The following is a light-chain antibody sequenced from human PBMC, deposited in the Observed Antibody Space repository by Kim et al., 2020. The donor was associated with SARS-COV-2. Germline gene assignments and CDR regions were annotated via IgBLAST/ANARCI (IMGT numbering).Light chain of an antibody. Sequence: SYDLTQPPSVSVSPGQTASITCSGYKLGDKYVSWYQQKPGQSPVVVIYQDNQRPSGIFERFSGSNSGNTATLTISGTQAMDEADYYCQAWDSSTHNYVFGAGTKVTVL. CDR1: KLGDKY. V-gene: IGLV3-1*01. CDR2: QDN. CDR3: QAWDSSTHNYV. J-gene: IGLJ1*01.